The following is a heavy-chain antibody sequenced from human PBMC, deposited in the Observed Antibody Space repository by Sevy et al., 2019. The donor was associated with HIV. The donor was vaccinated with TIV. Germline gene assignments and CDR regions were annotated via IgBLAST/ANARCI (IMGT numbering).Heavy chain of an antibody. CDR2: IYYNGHI. CDR3: AGENAWGRGYS. Sequence: SETLSLTCTVSGGSITSLYWNWIRHPPGKGLEWIANIYYNGHINYNPSLKCRVTLSLDTSKNQFSLRLSSVTAADTAMYYCAGENAWGRGYSWGQGTLVTVSS. CDR1: GGSITSLY. J-gene: IGHJ4*02. D-gene: IGHD1-26*01. V-gene: IGHV4-59*08.